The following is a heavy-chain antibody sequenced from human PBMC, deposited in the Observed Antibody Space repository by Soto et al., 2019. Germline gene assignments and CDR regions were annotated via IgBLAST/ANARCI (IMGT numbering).Heavy chain of an antibody. Sequence: ASVKVSCKASGYTFTGYYMHWVRQAPGQGLEWMGWINPNSGGTNYAQKFQGWVTMTRDTSISTAYMELSRLRSDDTAVYYCARFFHPGIAAAGIKYYFDYWGQGTLVTVSS. J-gene: IGHJ4*02. V-gene: IGHV1-2*04. D-gene: IGHD6-13*01. CDR2: INPNSGGT. CDR3: ARFFHPGIAAAGIKYYFDY. CDR1: GYTFTGYY.